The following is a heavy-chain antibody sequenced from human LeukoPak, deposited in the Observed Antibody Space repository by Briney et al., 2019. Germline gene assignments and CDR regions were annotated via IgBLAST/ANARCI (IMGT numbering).Heavy chain of an antibody. CDR3: ARSATYYYDSSGSHDI. D-gene: IGHD3-22*01. Sequence: SETLSLTCTVSGGSFSSGGYYWSWIRQHPGKGLEWIGYIYYSGSTYYNPSLKSRVTISVDTSKNQFSLKLSSVTAADTAVYYCARSATYYYDSSGSHDIWGQGTMVTVSS. V-gene: IGHV4-31*03. CDR2: IYYSGST. J-gene: IGHJ3*02. CDR1: GGSFSSGGYY.